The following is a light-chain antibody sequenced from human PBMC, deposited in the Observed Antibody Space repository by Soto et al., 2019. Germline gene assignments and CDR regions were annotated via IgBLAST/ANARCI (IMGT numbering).Light chain of an antibody. J-gene: IGKJ3*01. CDR2: AAS. CDR1: QSVSSRY. CDR3: QQYGSSLFS. Sequence: IVFTLSPSTHTFSPGGRATPPFRGSQSVSSRYLAWYQQKPGQAPRLLIYAASSRATGIPDRFSGGGSGTDFTLTISRLEPEDFAVYYCQQYGSSLFSFGPGTKVDIK. V-gene: IGKV3-20*01.